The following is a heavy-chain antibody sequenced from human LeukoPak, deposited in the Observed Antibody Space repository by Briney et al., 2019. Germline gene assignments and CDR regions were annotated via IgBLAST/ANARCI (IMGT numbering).Heavy chain of an antibody. CDR1: GYTFTSYG. Sequence: ASVKVSCKASGYTFTSYGISWVRQAPGQGLEWMERISAYNGNTNYAQKLQGRVTMTTDTSTSTAYMDMRSLRSDDTAVYYCARAEYYDILTGLGGDVWGQGTTVTVSS. D-gene: IGHD3-9*01. CDR3: ARAEYYDILTGLGGDV. CDR2: ISAYNGNT. J-gene: IGHJ6*02. V-gene: IGHV1-18*01.